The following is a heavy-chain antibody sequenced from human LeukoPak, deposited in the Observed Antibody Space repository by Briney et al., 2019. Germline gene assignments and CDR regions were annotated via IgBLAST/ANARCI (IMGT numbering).Heavy chain of an antibody. CDR1: GFTLSSNY. D-gene: IGHD3-16*02. CDR3: VKRLTLGDLSIKGAFAL. CDR2: IYNDGGT. Sequence: PGGSLTLSCAPSGFTLSSNYMSWVRQGPGKGLEWVALIYNDGGTHYTDSVKGRFTISRDTSRNTLFLQMNSLRVEDSAMYYCVKRLTLGDLSIKGAFALWGQGTMVTVAS. V-gene: IGHV3-53*01. J-gene: IGHJ3*01.